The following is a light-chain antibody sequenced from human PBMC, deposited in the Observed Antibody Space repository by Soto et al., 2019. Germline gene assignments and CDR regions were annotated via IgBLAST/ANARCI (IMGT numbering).Light chain of an antibody. CDR1: QSVSNNY. J-gene: IGKJ1*01. V-gene: IGKV3-20*01. CDR3: QQYGSSGT. CDR2: GAS. Sequence: EIVLTQSPGTLSLSPGERATLSCRASQSVSNNYLAWYQQKPGQAPRLLIYGASNRATGIPDRFSGSGSGTDFTRTISRLEYEDFAVYFCQQYGSSGTFGQRTKLDIK.